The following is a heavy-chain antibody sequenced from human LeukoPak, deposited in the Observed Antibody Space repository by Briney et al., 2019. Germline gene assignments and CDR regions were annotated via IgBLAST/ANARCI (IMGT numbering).Heavy chain of an antibody. J-gene: IGHJ4*02. CDR3: ARGLRGWFGAYIDF. CDR1: GGSFRGYY. Sequence: SETLSLTCAVYGGSFRGYYWSLVRQPPGKGLEWIGGISHSGSPNYNPALKSRVTISVDASKDQISLNVTSVTAADTAVYYCARGLRGWFGAYIDFWGQGTLVTVSS. D-gene: IGHD3-10*01. V-gene: IGHV4-34*01. CDR2: ISHSGSP.